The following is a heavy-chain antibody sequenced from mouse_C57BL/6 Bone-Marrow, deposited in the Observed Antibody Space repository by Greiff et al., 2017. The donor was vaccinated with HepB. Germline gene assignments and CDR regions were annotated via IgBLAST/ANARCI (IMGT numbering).Heavy chain of an antibody. J-gene: IGHJ4*01. D-gene: IGHD1-1*01. CDR2: ISYDGSN. Sequence: EVQRVESGPGLVKPSQSLSLTCSVTGYSITSGYYWNWIRQFPGNKLEWMGYISYDGSNNYNPSLKNRISITRDTSKNQFFLKLNSVTTEDTATYYCARGPPFYYGDAMDYWGQGTSVTVSS. CDR1: GYSITSGYY. CDR3: ARGPPFYYGDAMDY. V-gene: IGHV3-6*01.